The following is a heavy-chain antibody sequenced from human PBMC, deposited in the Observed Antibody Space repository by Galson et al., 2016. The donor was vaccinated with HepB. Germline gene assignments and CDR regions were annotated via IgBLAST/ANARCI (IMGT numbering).Heavy chain of an antibody. D-gene: IGHD6-13*01. J-gene: IGHJ6*02. Sequence: QSGAEVKKPGESLKISCEVSGYYFTSYWIAWVRQLPGKGLELMGIIYPGGSHVRYSPPFQGQVTISADKSINTAYLQWSSLKASDTAMYYCARRWGSSWTPLRNYFGMDVWGQGTTVTVSS. CDR3: ARRWGSSWTPLRNYFGMDV. CDR2: IYPGGSHV. CDR1: GYYFTSYW. V-gene: IGHV5-51*01.